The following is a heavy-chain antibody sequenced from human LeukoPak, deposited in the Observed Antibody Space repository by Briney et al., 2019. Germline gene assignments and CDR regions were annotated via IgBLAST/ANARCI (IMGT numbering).Heavy chain of an antibody. D-gene: IGHD5-18*01. J-gene: IGHJ4*02. CDR2: ISGSGGST. V-gene: IGHV3-23*01. Sequence: PGGSLRLSCTASGFTFGDYAMSWVRQAPGKGLGWVSAISGSGGSTYYADSVKGRFTISRDNSKNTLYLQMNSLRAEDTAVYYCAKDNTAGGYTDYWGQGTLVTVSS. CDR1: GFTFGDYA. CDR3: AKDNTAGGYTDY.